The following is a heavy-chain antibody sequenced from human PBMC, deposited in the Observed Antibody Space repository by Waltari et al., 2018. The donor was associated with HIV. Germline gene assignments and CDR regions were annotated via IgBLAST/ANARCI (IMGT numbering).Heavy chain of an antibody. CDR3: AKAFYEDTAYYYDF. CDR1: GFRFVPYA. Sequence: EVQLMESGGGLVQPGGSRRLSCADSGFRFVPYAIPWVRQSPERGLEWVAAIDGSGTKSFYADSVKGRFTLSRDNSKNTVFLQMNSLRAADTAIYYCAKAFYEDTAYYYDFWGRGTRVTVSS. V-gene: IGHV3-23*01. D-gene: IGHD3-22*01. J-gene: IGHJ4*02. CDR2: IDGSGTKS.